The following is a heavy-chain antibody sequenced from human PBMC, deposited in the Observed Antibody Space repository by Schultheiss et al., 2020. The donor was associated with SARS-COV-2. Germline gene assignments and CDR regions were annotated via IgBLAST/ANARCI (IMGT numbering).Heavy chain of an antibody. CDR3: ARDDSSGYYYGKIDY. J-gene: IGHJ4*02. V-gene: IGHV3-11*06. Sequence: GESLKISCAASGFTFSDYYMSWIRQAPGRGLEWVSGISGRGSDTDYTDSVKGRFTVSRDNSKNTLSLQMNSLRAEDTAVYYCARDDSSGYYYGKIDYWGQGTLVTVSS. CDR1: GFTFSDYY. CDR2: ISGRGSDT. D-gene: IGHD3-22*01.